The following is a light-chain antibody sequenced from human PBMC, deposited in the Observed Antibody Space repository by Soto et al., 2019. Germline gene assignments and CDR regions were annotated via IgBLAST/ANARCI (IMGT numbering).Light chain of an antibody. Sequence: GDRITITCRASQNINTWLAWYQQKPGRAPKVLIYDASSLESGVPSRISGSGSGTEFILTISSLQLDDFATYYCHQYYGYPYTFGQGTKVDIK. CDR1: QNINTW. CDR3: HQYYGYPYT. J-gene: IGKJ2*01. V-gene: IGKV1-5*01. CDR2: DAS.